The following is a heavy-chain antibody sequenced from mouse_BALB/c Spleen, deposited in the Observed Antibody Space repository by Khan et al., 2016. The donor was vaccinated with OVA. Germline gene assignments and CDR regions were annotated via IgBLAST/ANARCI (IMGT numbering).Heavy chain of an antibody. J-gene: IGHJ3*01. D-gene: IGHD2-14*01. Sequence: VQLKESGPSLVKPSQTLSLTCSVTGDSITIGYCSGIRTFPGNQLQYMGYMIYTGYTSYNPSLKSRIAITLHTSKNQFYLQVNSVAAEDTSTYYRARTPYRYAVSYWVQGTQVTVSA. CDR2: MIYTGYT. CDR3: ARTPYRYAVSY. V-gene: IGHV3-8*02. CDR1: GDSITIGY.